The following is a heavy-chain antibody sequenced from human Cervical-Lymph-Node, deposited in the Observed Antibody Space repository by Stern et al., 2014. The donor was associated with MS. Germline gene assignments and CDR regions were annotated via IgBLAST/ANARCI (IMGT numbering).Heavy chain of an antibody. CDR1: GGTFSSSD. J-gene: IGHJ4*02. CDR3: ALGGFGHYFEY. CDR2: IIPIIGTA. D-gene: IGHD3-10*01. V-gene: IGHV1-69*01. Sequence: VQLVESGAEVQKPGSSVKVSCRASGGTFSSSDISWVRQAPGQGLEWMGGIIPIIGTANYPQKYQGRVTITADESTSTAYMELSSLRSEDTAIYYCALGGFGHYFEYWGQGTLVTVSS.